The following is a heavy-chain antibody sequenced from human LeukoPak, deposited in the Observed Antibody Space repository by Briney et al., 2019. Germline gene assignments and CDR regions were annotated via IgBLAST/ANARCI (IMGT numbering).Heavy chain of an antibody. D-gene: IGHD4-23*01. CDR2: ISRGGNTI. CDR3: VRETTGNSLDF. CDR1: GFTFSDYY. J-gene: IGHJ4*02. V-gene: IGHV3-11*01. Sequence: GGSLRLSCAVSGFTFSDYYMNWVRQAPGKGLEWISYISRGGNTIYYAGSVRGRFTISRDNTKNSLLLQMDSLRVEDTAMYFCVRETTGNSLDFWGQGTLVTVSS.